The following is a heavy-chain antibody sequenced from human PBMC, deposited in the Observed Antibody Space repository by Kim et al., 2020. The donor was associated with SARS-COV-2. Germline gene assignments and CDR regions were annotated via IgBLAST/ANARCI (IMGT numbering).Heavy chain of an antibody. V-gene: IGHV4-34*01. Sequence: SETLSLTCAVYGGSFSGYYWSWIRQPPGKGLEWIGEINHSGSTNYNPSLKSRVTISVDTSKNQFSLKLSSVTAADTALYYCARRSSWYPNWFDPWGQGT. CDR1: GGSFSGYY. J-gene: IGHJ5*02. CDR2: INHSGST. CDR3: ARRSSWYPNWFDP. D-gene: IGHD6-13*01.